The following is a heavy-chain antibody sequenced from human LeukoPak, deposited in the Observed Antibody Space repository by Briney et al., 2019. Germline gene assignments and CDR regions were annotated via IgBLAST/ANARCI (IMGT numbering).Heavy chain of an antibody. Sequence: SETLSLTCTVSGGSITSYYWSWIRQPPGKGLEWIAYIYYTGSTNYNPSHESRVTISVDTSKNQFSLRLSSVTAADTAVYYCARLTVTTAIDYWGQGTLVTVSS. CDR1: GGSITSYY. CDR2: IYYTGST. J-gene: IGHJ4*02. CDR3: ARLTVTTAIDY. V-gene: IGHV4-59*01. D-gene: IGHD4-17*01.